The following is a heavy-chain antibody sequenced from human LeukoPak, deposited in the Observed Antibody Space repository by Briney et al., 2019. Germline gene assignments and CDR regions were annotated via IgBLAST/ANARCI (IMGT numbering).Heavy chain of an antibody. D-gene: IGHD2-2*02. Sequence: PSETLSLTCAVYGGSFSGYYWSWIRQPPGKGLEWIGEINHSGSTNYNPSLKSRVTISVDTSKNQFSLKLSSVTAADTAVYYCARDRATLSCSSTSCYTGNWFDPWGQGTLVTVSS. CDR2: INHSGST. CDR3: ARDRATLSCSSTSCYTGNWFDP. CDR1: GGSFSGYY. J-gene: IGHJ5*02. V-gene: IGHV4-34*01.